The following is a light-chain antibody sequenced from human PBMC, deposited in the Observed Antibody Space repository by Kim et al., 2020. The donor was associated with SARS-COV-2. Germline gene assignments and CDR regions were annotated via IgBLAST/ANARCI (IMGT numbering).Light chain of an antibody. V-gene: IGKV3-11*01. J-gene: IGKJ5*01. CDR1: QTVGSS. Sequence: EIVLTQSPVTLSLSPGERATLSCTTSQTVGSSFAWFQQRPGQAPRLLIFDVSNRATGIPDRFSGSASGPDFTLTINSLEPEDFAVYYCQQRTNWGITFGQGTRLEIK. CDR3: QQRTNWGIT. CDR2: DVS.